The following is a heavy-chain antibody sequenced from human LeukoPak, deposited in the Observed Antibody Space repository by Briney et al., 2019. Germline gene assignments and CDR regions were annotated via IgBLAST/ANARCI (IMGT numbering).Heavy chain of an antibody. V-gene: IGHV1-2*02. CDR1: GYSFTDYY. CDR3: ARRPSGGAFDM. CDR2: INPNSGGT. D-gene: IGHD3-10*01. J-gene: IGHJ3*02. Sequence: ASVKVSCKASGYSFTDYYMHWVRQAPGQGLEWMGWINPNSGGTNFAQKFQGRVTMTRDTSISTAYMELSRLRSDDTAVYYCARRPSGGAFDMWGQGTMVTVSS.